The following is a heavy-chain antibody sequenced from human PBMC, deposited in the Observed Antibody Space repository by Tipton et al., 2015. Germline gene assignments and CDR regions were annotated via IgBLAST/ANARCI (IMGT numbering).Heavy chain of an antibody. CDR3: ARDFTPYQYYAMDV. CDR1: GYSISSGYY. V-gene: IGHV4-38-2*02. Sequence: TLSLTCDVSGYSISSGYYWGWIRQPPGKGLEWIGSIFHRGDTNYNPSLNSRVTISIDTSRNQFSLKLSSVTAADTAVYYCARDFTPYQYYAMDVWGQGTTVTVSS. CDR2: IFHRGDT. J-gene: IGHJ6*02.